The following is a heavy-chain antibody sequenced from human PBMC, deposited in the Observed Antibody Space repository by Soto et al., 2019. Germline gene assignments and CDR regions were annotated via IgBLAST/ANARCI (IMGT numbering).Heavy chain of an antibody. CDR3: ARDGGQLGRPSSIDY. Sequence: GGSLRLSCAASGFTFSSHWMNWVRQAPGKGLEWVANIKQDGSEKYYVDSVKGRFTISRDNAKNSLYLQMNSLRAEDTAVYFCARDGGQLGRPSSIDYWGQGTLVTVSS. D-gene: IGHD6-6*01. CDR1: GFTFSSHW. V-gene: IGHV3-7*01. J-gene: IGHJ4*02. CDR2: IKQDGSEK.